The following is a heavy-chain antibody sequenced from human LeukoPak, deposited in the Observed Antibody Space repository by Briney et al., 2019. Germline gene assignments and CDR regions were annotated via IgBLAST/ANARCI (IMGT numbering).Heavy chain of an antibody. CDR1: GGSFSGYY. Sequence: SETLSLTCAVYGGSFSGYYWSWIRQPPGKGLEWIGEINHSGSTNYNPSLKSRVTISVDTSKNQFSLKLSSVTAADTAVYYCARRGYSYGRWGQGTLVTVSS. D-gene: IGHD5-18*01. V-gene: IGHV4-34*01. J-gene: IGHJ4*02. CDR3: ARRGYSYGR. CDR2: INHSGST.